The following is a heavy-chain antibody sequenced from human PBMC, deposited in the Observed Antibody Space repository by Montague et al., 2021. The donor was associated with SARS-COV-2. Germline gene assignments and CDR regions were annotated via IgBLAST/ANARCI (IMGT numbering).Heavy chain of an antibody. CDR3: ASLVLWFVIGGDYYYYGTDV. J-gene: IGHJ6*02. CDR1: GGSIKSGSYY. V-gene: IGHV4-39*01. Sequence: SETLSLTCNVSGGSIKSGSYYWGWIRQPPGKGLEWIGSTYNSGSTYYNPSLKSRVSISADSSKNQFSLRLSSVTAADTAVYYCASLVLWFVIGGDYYYYGTDVWGQGTTVTVSS. D-gene: IGHD3-10*01. CDR2: TYNSGST.